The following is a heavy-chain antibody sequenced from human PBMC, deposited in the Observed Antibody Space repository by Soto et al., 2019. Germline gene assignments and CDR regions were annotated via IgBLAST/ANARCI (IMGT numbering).Heavy chain of an antibody. D-gene: IGHD3-10*01. Sequence: QVQLVQSGAEVKKPGASVKVSCKASGYTFTSYGISWVRQAPGQGLEWMGWISAYNGNTNYPQTLQGRVTMTTDTSLSTAYRELRSMRSADTAVYYCASDAPRFGYWGQGTLVTVS. CDR3: ASDAPRFGY. CDR1: GYTFTSYG. CDR2: ISAYNGNT. J-gene: IGHJ4*02. V-gene: IGHV1-18*01.